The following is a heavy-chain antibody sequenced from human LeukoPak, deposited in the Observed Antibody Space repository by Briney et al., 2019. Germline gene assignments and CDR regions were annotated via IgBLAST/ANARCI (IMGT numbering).Heavy chain of an antibody. V-gene: IGHV4-4*02. CDR3: ARAVCSSTSCYTEGGSYYYYMDV. J-gene: IGHJ6*03. Sequence: SETLSLTCAVSGGSISSENWWSWVRQPPGKGLEWIGEIFHTGSTNYNPSLKSRVTISVDKSKNQFSLKLSSVTAADTAVYYCARAVCSSTSCYTEGGSYYYYMDVWGKGTTVTVSS. CDR2: IFHTGST. CDR1: GGSISSENW. D-gene: IGHD2-2*02.